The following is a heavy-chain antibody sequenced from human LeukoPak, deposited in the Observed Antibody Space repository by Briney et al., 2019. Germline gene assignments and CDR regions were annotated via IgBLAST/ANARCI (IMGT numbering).Heavy chain of an antibody. J-gene: IGHJ4*02. Sequence: SETLSLTCTVSGGSISSSSYYWGWIRQPPGKGLEWIGSIYYSGSTYYNPSLKSRVTISVDTSKNQFSLKLSSVTAADTAVYYCARYGSGTRFDYWGQGTLVTVSS. D-gene: IGHD3-10*01. CDR3: ARYGSGTRFDY. CDR2: IYYSGST. V-gene: IGHV4-39*07. CDR1: GGSISSSSYY.